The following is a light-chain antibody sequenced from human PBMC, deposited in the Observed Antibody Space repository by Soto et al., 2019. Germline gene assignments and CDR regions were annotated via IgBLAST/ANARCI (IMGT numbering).Light chain of an antibody. CDR1: QNIYNW. J-gene: IGKJ2*01. V-gene: IGKV1-5*03. Sequence: DIQMTQSPSTLYASVGDRVTITCRASQNIYNWLAWYQQKPGKAPKLLIYMASTLESGVPSRFSGSGSGTEFTLTISGLQADDFATNSCQQYNSYPYTFGQGTKLEMK. CDR3: QQYNSYPYT. CDR2: MAS.